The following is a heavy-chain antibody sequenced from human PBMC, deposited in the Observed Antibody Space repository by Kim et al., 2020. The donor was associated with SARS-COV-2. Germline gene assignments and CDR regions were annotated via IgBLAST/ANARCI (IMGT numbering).Heavy chain of an antibody. CDR3: RGGRPGSSWHYYYVYVLDV. CDR2: INHSGST. D-gene: IGHD6-13*01. CDR1: GGSFSGHY. J-gene: IGHJ6*01. V-gene: IGHV4-34*01. Sequence: SETLSLTCAVYGGSFSGHYWSWIRQPPGKGLEWIGEINHSGSTNYNPSLKSRVTIPVETSKNQFSLKLSSVTAADRAVYYWRGGRPGSSWHYYYVYVLDV.